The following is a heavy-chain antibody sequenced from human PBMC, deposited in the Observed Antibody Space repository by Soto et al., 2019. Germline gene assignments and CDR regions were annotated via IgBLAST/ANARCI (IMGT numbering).Heavy chain of an antibody. J-gene: IGHJ6*02. CDR1: GFSFGSYS. Sequence: EVQLVESGGGLVQPGGSLRLSCEASGFSFGSYSMNWVRQAPGKGLEWVSFISGRGTTTYYAVSVKGRFTVSRDNAKNSLSLGVNSVRDEETAVYYCALLGYCSSATCKYYFYYYGMDVWGQAATVTVSS. V-gene: IGHV3-48*02. CDR2: ISGRGTTT. D-gene: IGHD2-2*01. CDR3: ALLGYCSSATCKYYFYYYGMDV.